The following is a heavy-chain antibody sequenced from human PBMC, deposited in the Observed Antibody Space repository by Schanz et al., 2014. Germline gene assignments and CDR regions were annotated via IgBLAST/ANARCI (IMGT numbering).Heavy chain of an antibody. D-gene: IGHD4-17*01. Sequence: QVQLVQSGAEVKKPGASVKVSCKASGYTFTDYYIHWVRQAPGQGLEWMGRINPNSGGTNYAQKFQGRVTMTRDTSISTAYMEMSRLISDDTAVYYCARNYGGHSEESDRYGMDVWGQGTTVTVSS. CDR3: ARNYGGHSEESDRYGMDV. J-gene: IGHJ6*02. CDR1: GYTFTDYY. CDR2: INPNSGGT. V-gene: IGHV1-2*06.